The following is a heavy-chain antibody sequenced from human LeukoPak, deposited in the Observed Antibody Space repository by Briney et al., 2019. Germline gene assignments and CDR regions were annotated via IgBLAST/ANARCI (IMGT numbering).Heavy chain of an antibody. Sequence: GGSLRLSCAASGFTFSGYEMNWVRQAPGKGLEWVSYISSSGSTIYYADSVKGRFTISRDNAKNSLYLQMNSLRAEDTAVYYCARMVSIGETDGSGSYYNFDYWGQGTLVTVSS. CDR1: GFTFSGYE. V-gene: IGHV3-48*03. J-gene: IGHJ4*02. CDR2: ISSSGSTI. CDR3: ARMVSIGETDGSGSYYNFDY. D-gene: IGHD3-10*01.